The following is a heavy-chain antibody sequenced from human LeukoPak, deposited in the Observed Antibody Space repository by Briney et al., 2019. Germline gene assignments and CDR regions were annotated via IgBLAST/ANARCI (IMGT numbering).Heavy chain of an antibody. CDR1: GDPISSYS. Sequence: SETLSLTCTVSGDPISSYSWSWIRQPPGKGLEWIGYISSSGSTNYSPSLKSRVTISVDTSKNQFSLKLSSVTAADTAVYYCARVSWPGRGSRFDPWGQGTLVTVSS. CDR2: ISSSGST. D-gene: IGHD3-16*01. V-gene: IGHV4-59*01. CDR3: ARVSWPGRGSRFDP. J-gene: IGHJ5*02.